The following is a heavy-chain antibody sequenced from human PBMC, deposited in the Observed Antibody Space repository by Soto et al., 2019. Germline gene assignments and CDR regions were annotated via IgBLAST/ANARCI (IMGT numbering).Heavy chain of an antibody. V-gene: IGHV3-49*03. CDR3: TRAGGGSGSYRHPPYYYGIDV. Sequence: PERSLRLPCTASAFTPGEYAMSGFRQVPGKELEWVGFIRSKAYGGTTEYAASVKGRFTISRDDSKSIAYLQMNSLKTEDTAVYYCTRAGGGSGSYRHPPYYYGIDVSAQVPTLTVSS. CDR2: IRSKAYGGTT. D-gene: IGHD3-10*01. J-gene: IGHJ6*02. CDR1: AFTPGEYA.